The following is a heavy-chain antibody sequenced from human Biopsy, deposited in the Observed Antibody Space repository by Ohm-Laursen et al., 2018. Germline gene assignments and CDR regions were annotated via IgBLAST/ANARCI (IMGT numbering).Heavy chain of an antibody. J-gene: IGHJ6*02. D-gene: IGHD6-19*01. Sequence: SDTLSLTWTVSGGSMSDHYWSWLRQTPGKGLEWLGYIYYTGKTTYNPSLESRITISVDTSKNKFSLQLDSMTAADTAVYYYGRVWLWRGYGMDVWGQGTTVTVSS. CDR2: IYYTGKT. CDR1: GGSMSDHY. V-gene: IGHV4-59*11. CDR3: GRVWLWRGYGMDV.